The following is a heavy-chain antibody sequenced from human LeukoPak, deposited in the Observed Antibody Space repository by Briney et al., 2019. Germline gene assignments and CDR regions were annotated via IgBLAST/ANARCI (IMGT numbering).Heavy chain of an antibody. V-gene: IGHV3-21*01. Sequence: GGSLRLSCAASGFTFSRHSINWVRQAPGKGLEWVSSISSSSSYIYYADSVKGRFTISRDNAKNSLYLQMNSLRAEDTAVYYCARVVKSPPSGGDYVFYYYYMDVWGKGTTVTVS. CDR2: ISSSSSYI. CDR3: ARVVKSPPSGGDYVFYYYYMDV. J-gene: IGHJ6*03. D-gene: IGHD4-17*01. CDR1: GFTFSRHS.